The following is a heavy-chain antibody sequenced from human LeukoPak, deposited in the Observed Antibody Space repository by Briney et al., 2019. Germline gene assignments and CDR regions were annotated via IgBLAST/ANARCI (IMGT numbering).Heavy chain of an antibody. CDR2: ISSSGTPI. CDR3: ARGGWNFFLNF. Sequence: GGSLRLSCAASGFTFSTYEMNWVRQAPGKGQEWVSYISSSGTPIYYTDSVKGRFTISRDNAKNSLYLQMNSLRAEDTAVYYCARGGWNFFLNFWGQGTLATVSS. D-gene: IGHD1-7*01. J-gene: IGHJ4*02. CDR1: GFTFSTYE. V-gene: IGHV3-48*03.